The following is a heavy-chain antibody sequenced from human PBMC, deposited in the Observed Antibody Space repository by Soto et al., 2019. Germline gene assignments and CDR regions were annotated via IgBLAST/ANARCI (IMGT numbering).Heavy chain of an antibody. Sequence: GGSLRLSCSASGFTFSSYSMNWVRQAPGKGLEWVSSISSSSSYIYYEDAVKGRFTTSRDKAKNSLYLQMNSLRAEDTAVYYCARDKEDIVVVPAALSAPNRNGLDVWGKGTTVTVSS. CDR3: ARDKEDIVVVPAALSAPNRNGLDV. D-gene: IGHD2-2*01. CDR1: GFTFSSYS. J-gene: IGHJ6*04. CDR2: ISSSSSYI. V-gene: IGHV3-21*01.